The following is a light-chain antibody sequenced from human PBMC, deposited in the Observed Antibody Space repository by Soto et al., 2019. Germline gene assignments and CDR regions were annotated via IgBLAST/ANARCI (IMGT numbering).Light chain of an antibody. CDR1: SSDVGGYNY. Sequence: QSVLTQPASVSGSPGQSITISCTGTSSDVGGYNYVSWYQQHPGKAPKLMIYEVTNRPSGVSNRFSGSKSGNTASLTISGLQAEDEADYYCSSYRSTSTLWVFGAGTKVT. V-gene: IGLV2-14*01. J-gene: IGLJ1*01. CDR2: EVT. CDR3: SSYRSTSTLWV.